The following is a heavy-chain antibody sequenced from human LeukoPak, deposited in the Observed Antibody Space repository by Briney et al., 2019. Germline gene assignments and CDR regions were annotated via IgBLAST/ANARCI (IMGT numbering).Heavy chain of an antibody. D-gene: IGHD3-3*01. Sequence: GASVKVSCKASGYTFTGYYMHWVRQAPGQGLEWMGWINPNSGGTNYAQKFQGRVTMTRDTSISTAYMELSRLRSDDTAVYYCARVSNGDFWSGYYQQEYFQHWGQGTLVTVSS. CDR3: ARVSNGDFWSGYYQQEYFQH. CDR2: INPNSGGT. CDR1: GYTFTGYY. V-gene: IGHV1-2*02. J-gene: IGHJ1*01.